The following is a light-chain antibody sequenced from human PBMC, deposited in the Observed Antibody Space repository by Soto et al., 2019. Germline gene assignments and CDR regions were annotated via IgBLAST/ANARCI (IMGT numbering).Light chain of an antibody. Sequence: QSALTQPRSVSGSPGQSVTISCTGTSSDVGGYNYVSWYQQHPGKAPKLMIYDVSKRPSGVPDRFSGSKSGNTASLTISGLQAEDEADYSCCSYAVSYTHFDVFGTGTKLTVL. CDR2: DVS. CDR1: SSDVGGYNY. J-gene: IGLJ1*01. CDR3: CSYAVSYTHFDV. V-gene: IGLV2-11*01.